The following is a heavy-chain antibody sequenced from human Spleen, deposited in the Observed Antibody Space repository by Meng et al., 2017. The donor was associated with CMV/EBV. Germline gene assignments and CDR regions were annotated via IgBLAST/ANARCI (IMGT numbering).Heavy chain of an antibody. J-gene: IGHJ4*02. CDR3: AREPAFPYYFDY. Sequence: GESLKISCAASGFTFSDYYMSWIRQAPGKGLEWVSYISSSGSTIYYADSVKGRFTISRDNAKNSLYLQMNSLRAEDTAVYYCAREPAFPYYFDYWGQGALVTVSS. CDR1: GFTFSDYY. CDR2: ISSSGSTI. D-gene: IGHD2-2*01. V-gene: IGHV3-11*01.